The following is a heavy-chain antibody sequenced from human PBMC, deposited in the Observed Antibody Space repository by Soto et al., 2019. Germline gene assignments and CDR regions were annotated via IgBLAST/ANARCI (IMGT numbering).Heavy chain of an antibody. D-gene: IGHD6-13*01. CDR3: AKDLDSSWYYFDY. CDR2: ISYDGSNK. V-gene: IGHV3-30*18. Sequence: GGSLRLSCAASGFTFSSYGMHWVRQAPGKGLEWVAVISYDGSNKYYADSVKGRFTISRDNSKNTLYLQMNSLRAEDTAVYYCAKDLDSSWYYFDYWGQGTLVTVSS. J-gene: IGHJ4*02. CDR1: GFTFSSYG.